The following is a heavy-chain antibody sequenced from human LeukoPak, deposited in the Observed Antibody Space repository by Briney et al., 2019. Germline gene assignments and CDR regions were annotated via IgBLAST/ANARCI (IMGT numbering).Heavy chain of an antibody. CDR1: GGTFSRYA. Sequence: SVKVSCKASGGTFSRYAISWVRQAPGQGLEWMGGIIPIFGTANYAQKFQGRVTITADKSTSTAYMELSSLRSEDPAVYYCASGIMFGTTGPTHPKKYYYYGMDVWGKGTTVTVSS. J-gene: IGHJ6*04. CDR2: IIPIFGTA. D-gene: IGHD1-1*01. CDR3: ASGIMFGTTGPTHPKKYYYYGMDV. V-gene: IGHV1-69*06.